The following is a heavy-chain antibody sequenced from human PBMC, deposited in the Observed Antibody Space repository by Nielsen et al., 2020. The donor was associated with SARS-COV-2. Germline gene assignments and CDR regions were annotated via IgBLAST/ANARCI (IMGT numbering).Heavy chain of an antibody. CDR3: ARGFFRRAGRGRDY. Sequence: ASVKVSCKASGYTFTGYYMHWVRQAPGQGLEWMGWINPNSGGTNYAQKFQGWVTITRDTSASTAYMELSSLRSEDTAMYYCARGFFRRAGRGRDYWGQGTLVTVSS. CDR2: INPNSGGT. J-gene: IGHJ4*02. CDR1: GYTFTGYY. D-gene: IGHD6-19*01. V-gene: IGHV1-2*04.